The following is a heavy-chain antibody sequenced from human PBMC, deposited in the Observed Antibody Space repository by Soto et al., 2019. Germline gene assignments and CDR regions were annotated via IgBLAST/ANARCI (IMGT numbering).Heavy chain of an antibody. CDR3: AKEEGRYSSGEGDFDY. V-gene: IGHV3-23*01. J-gene: IGHJ4*02. CDR2: ISANGGST. D-gene: IGHD5-18*01. CDR1: GFTFSSYA. Sequence: GGSLRLSCAASGFTFSSYAMSWVRQAPGKGLEWVSGISANGGSTYYADSVKGRFTSSRDNSKNTLCLQMNSLRAEDTAVYYCAKEEGRYSSGEGDFDYWGQGTLVTVSS.